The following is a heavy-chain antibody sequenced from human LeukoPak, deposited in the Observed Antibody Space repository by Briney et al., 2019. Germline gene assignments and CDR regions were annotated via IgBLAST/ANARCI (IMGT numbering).Heavy chain of an antibody. CDR1: GGSISSYY. V-gene: IGHV4-59*01. CDR2: IYYSGST. CDR3: ATAESACYFGDS. D-gene: IGHD2-15*01. J-gene: IGHJ4*02. Sequence: PSETLSLTCTVSGGSISSYYWSWIRQPPGKGLEWIGYIYYSGSTNYNPSLKSRVTISVDTSKNQFSLKLSSVTAADTAVYYCATAESACYFGDSWGQGTLVTVAS.